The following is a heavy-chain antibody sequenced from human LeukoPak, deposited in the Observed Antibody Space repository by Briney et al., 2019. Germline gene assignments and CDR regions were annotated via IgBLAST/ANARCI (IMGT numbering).Heavy chain of an antibody. CDR3: GRDWDAFRGVKIDY. CDR1: GFTFSNYA. D-gene: IGHD3-10*01. CDR2: LSYDGSKK. J-gene: IGHJ4*02. V-gene: IGHV3-30-3*01. Sequence: GRSLRLSCTASGFTFSNYAMHWVRQAPGKGLEWVAVLSYDGSKKYYADSVKGRFTISRDNSKNTLYLQMSSLRDDDTAVYHCGRDWDAFRGVKIDYWGQGILVIVSS.